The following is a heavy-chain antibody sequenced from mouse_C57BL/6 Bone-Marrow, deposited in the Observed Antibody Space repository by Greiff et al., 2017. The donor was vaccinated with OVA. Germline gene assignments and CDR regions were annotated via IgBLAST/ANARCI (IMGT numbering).Heavy chain of an antibody. D-gene: IGHD1-1*01. CDR3: AREGTTVVATDY. J-gene: IGHJ2*01. Sequence: VQLQQPGAELVKPGASVKLSCKASGYTFTSYWMHWVKQRPGQGLEWIGMIHPNSGSTNYNEKFKSKATLTVDKSSSTAYMQLRSLTSEDSAVYYGAREGTTVVATDYWGQGTTLTVSS. V-gene: IGHV1-64*01. CDR2: IHPNSGST. CDR1: GYTFTSYW.